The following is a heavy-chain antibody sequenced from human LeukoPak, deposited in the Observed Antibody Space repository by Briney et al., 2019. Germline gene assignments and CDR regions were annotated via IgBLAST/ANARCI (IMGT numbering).Heavy chain of an antibody. V-gene: IGHV3-48*04. CDR3: ARVGYDFWSGYYRYYYYYMDV. D-gene: IGHD3-3*01. CDR1: GFTFSSYG. J-gene: IGHJ6*03. Sequence: GGSLRLSCAASGFTFSSYGMSWVRQAPGKGLEWVSYISSSGSTIYYADSVKGRFTISRDNAKNSLYLQMNSLRAEDTAVYYCARVGYDFWSGYYRYYYYYMDVWGKGTTVTVSS. CDR2: ISSSGSTI.